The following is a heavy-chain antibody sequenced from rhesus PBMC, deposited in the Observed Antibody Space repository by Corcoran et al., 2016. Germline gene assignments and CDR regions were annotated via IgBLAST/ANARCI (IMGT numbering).Heavy chain of an antibody. V-gene: IGHV3-54*02. CDR1: GFTFSSYG. Sequence: EVQLVESGGGLVQPGGSLRLSCAASGFTFSSYGMHWVRQAPGKGLEWVAVISFDGRKKYYEDSVKDRFIISRDNSKNMLYLQMNELELEDTAVYYCARDRERQLELYFEFWGQGALVTVSP. J-gene: IGHJ1*01. D-gene: IGHD6-25*01. CDR2: ISFDGRKK. CDR3: ARDRERQLELYFEF.